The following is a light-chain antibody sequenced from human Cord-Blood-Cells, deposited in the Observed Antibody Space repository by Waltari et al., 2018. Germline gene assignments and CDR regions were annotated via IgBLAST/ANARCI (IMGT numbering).Light chain of an antibody. J-gene: IGKJ1*01. CDR2: DAS. V-gene: IGKV1-5*01. CDR3: QQYNSYWT. Sequence: DIQMTQSPSTLSASVGARVTITCRASQSISSWLAWYQQKPGKAPKLLNYDASSLESGVPSRFSGRGAGTEFTLTISSLQADDFATYYCQQYNSYWTFGQGTKVEIK. CDR1: QSISSW.